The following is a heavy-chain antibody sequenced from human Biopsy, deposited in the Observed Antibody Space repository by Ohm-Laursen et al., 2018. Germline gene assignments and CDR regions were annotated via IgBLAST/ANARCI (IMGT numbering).Heavy chain of an antibody. D-gene: IGHD3-22*01. Sequence: TLSLTCTVSGDSISTYYWSWIRQPPGKGLQWIGYIYYTGNTDYNPSLQSRVTISVDTSRNHFSLRLRSMTPADTAMYYCARDRGYYSDRTVPGYFDLWGRGTLVTVSS. CDR1: GDSISTYY. J-gene: IGHJ2*01. CDR3: ARDRGYYSDRTVPGYFDL. CDR2: IYYTGNT. V-gene: IGHV4-59*01.